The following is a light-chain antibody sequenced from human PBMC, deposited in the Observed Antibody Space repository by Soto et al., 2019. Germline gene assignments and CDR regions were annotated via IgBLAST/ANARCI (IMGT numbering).Light chain of an antibody. Sequence: EIVLTQSPGPLSLSPGERATLSCRASQSVSSNYLAWYQQKPGQAPRLLIYGASSRATGIPDRFSGSGSGTDFTLTITRLEPEDFAVYYCHQYDNSPWTFGQGTKVEIK. V-gene: IGKV3-20*01. CDR3: HQYDNSPWT. J-gene: IGKJ1*01. CDR1: QSVSSNY. CDR2: GAS.